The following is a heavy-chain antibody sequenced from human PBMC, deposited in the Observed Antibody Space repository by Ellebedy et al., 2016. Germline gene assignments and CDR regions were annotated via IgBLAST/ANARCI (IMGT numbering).Heavy chain of an antibody. D-gene: IGHD2-21*01. CDR2: VDRSANT. V-gene: IGHV4-4*07. CDR3: ARGLTPHFDS. CDR1: GGSITSDY. Sequence: SETLSLTCTVSGGSITSDYWRWIRQPAGKGLEWIGRVDRSANTNYSPSLKNRVTMSLDTSNNQFSLKLTSVTAADTGVYYCARGLTPHFDSWGQGTLVTVSS. J-gene: IGHJ4*02.